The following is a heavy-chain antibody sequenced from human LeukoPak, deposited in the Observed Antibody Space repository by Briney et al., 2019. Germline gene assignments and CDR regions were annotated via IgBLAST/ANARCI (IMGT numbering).Heavy chain of an antibody. CDR3: AGGRGGYSYGY. CDR2: INPNSGGT. V-gene: IGHV1-2*02. Sequence: GASVKVSCKASGYTFTSYGINWVRQAPGQGLEWMGWINPNSGGTNYAQKFQGRVTMTRDTSISTAYMELSRLRSDNTAVYYCAGGRGGYSYGYWGQGTLVTVSS. D-gene: IGHD5-18*01. J-gene: IGHJ4*02. CDR1: GYTFTSYG.